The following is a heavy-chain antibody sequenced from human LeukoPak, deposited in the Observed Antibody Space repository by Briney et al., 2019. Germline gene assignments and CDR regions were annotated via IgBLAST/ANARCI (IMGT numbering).Heavy chain of an antibody. Sequence: SETLSLTCTVAGGSISSSSYYWGWIREPPGKGLEGIGRIYNSGSTYYHPTLKSRVTISVDTSKNQFSLKMSSVTAADTAVYYCARVKGYGLMGYGDYWGQGTLVTVSS. CDR1: GGSISSSSYY. J-gene: IGHJ4*02. V-gene: IGHV4-39*07. D-gene: IGHD3-16*01. CDR3: ARVKGYGLMGYGDY. CDR2: IYNSGST.